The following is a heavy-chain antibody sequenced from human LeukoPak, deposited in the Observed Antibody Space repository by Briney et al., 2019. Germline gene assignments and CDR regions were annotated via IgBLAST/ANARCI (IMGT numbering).Heavy chain of an antibody. CDR2: INHSGST. D-gene: IGHD2-2*01. Sequence: SETLSLTCAVYGGSFSSYYWSWIRQPPGKGLEWIGEINHSGSTNYNPSLKSRVTISVDTSKNQFSLKLSSVTAADTAVYYCARGDCSSTSCYIEGWFDPWGQGTLVTVSS. V-gene: IGHV4-34*01. J-gene: IGHJ5*02. CDR1: GGSFSSYY. CDR3: ARGDCSSTSCYIEGWFDP.